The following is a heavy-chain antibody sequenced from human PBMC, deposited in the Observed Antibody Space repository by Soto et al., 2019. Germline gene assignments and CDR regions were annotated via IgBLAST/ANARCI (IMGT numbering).Heavy chain of an antibody. D-gene: IGHD6-13*01. CDR3: ARGIAAAGTMGFDP. V-gene: IGHV4-59*01. CDR1: GGSISSYY. J-gene: IGHJ5*02. Sequence: SETLSLTCTVSGGSISSYYWSWIRQPPGKGLEWIGYIYYSGSTNYNPSLKSRVTISVDTSKNQFSLKLSSVTAADTAVYYCARGIAAAGTMGFDPWGQGTLVTVSS. CDR2: IYYSGST.